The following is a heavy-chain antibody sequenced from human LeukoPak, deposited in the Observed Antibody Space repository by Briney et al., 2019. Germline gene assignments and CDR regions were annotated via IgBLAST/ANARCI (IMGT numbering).Heavy chain of an antibody. CDR2: IRSKAYGGTT. CDR1: GFTFGDYA. V-gene: IGHV3-49*04. D-gene: IGHD3-3*01. Sequence: GGSLRLSCTASGFTFGDYAMSWVRQAPGKGLEWVSFIRSKAYGGTTEYAASVQGRFTFSRDDSKSIAYLQMSSLKIEDTAVYYCTGGGRFSDYWGQGTLVTVSS. J-gene: IGHJ4*02. CDR3: TGGGRFSDY.